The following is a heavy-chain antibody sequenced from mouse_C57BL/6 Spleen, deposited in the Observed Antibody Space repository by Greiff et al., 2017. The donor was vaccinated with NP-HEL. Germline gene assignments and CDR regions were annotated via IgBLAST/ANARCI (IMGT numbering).Heavy chain of an antibody. V-gene: IGHV2-2*01. Sequence: VKLMESGPGLVQPSQSLSITCTVSGFSLTSYGVHWVRQSPGKGLEWLGVIWSGGSTDYNAAFISRLSISKDNSKSQVFFKMNSLQADDTAIYYCASTVVARYFDVWGTGTTVTVSS. J-gene: IGHJ1*03. CDR1: GFSLTSYG. CDR3: ASTVVARYFDV. D-gene: IGHD1-1*01. CDR2: IWSGGST.